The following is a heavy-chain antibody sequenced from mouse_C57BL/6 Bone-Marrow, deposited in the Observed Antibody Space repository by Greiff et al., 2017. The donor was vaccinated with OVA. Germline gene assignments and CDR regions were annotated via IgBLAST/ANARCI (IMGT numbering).Heavy chain of an antibody. V-gene: IGHV1-81*01. D-gene: IGHD1-1*01. Sequence: VKLVESGAELARPGASVKLSCKASGYTFTSYGISWVKQRTGQGLEWIGEIYPRSGNTYYNEKFKGKATLTADKSSSTAYMELRSLTSEDSAVYFCARVGYGSSFWYFDVWGTGTAVTVSA. CDR3: ARVGYGSSFWYFDV. CDR1: GYTFTSYG. CDR2: IYPRSGNT. J-gene: IGHJ1*03.